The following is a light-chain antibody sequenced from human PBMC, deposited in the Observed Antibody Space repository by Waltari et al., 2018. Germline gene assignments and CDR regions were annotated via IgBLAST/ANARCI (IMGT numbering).Light chain of an antibody. Sequence: DIQITQSPSSLSASLGDRVTITCRASQSVLTYLNWYQQKPGKAPELLIYGASSLQSGVPSRFSGSGSGTDFTLTISSLQPEDSAIYYCQQSHNTPPYTFGQGTKLEFQ. V-gene: IGKV1-39*01. CDR3: QQSHNTPPYT. CDR1: QSVLTY. CDR2: GAS. J-gene: IGKJ2*01.